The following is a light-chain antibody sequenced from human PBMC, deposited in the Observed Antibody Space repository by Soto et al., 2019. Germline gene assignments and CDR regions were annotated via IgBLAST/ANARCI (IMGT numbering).Light chain of an antibody. V-gene: IGKV1-5*01. CDR2: DAS. Sequence: DIQMTQSPSTVSASVGDGVTITCRASQSISTWLAWYQQKPGKAPNLLIYDASTLESGGPSGFSGSGSGTEFTLTISSLQPDDSATYYGQQYNSYPYTFGQGTKLEL. J-gene: IGKJ2*01. CDR1: QSISTW. CDR3: QQYNSYPYT.